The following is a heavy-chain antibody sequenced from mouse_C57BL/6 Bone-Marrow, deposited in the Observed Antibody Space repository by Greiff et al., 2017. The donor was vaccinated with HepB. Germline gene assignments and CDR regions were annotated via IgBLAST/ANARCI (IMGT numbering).Heavy chain of an antibody. CDR3: ARSKDGRLLD. J-gene: IGHJ2*01. CDR2: IHPNSGST. Sequence: QVQLKQPGAELVKPGASVKLSCKASGYTFTSYWMHWVKQRPGQGLEWIGMIHPNSGSTNYNEKFKSKATLTVDKSSSTAYMQLSSLTSEDSAVYYCARSKDGRLLDWGQGTTLTVSS. D-gene: IGHD2-3*01. V-gene: IGHV1-64*01. CDR1: GYTFTSYW.